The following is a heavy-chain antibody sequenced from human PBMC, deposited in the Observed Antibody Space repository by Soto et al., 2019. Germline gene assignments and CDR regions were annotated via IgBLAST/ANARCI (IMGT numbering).Heavy chain of an antibody. CDR2: IIPIFGTA. J-gene: IGHJ4*02. D-gene: IGHD3-22*01. V-gene: IGHV1-69*13. CDR1: GYSFTSYA. Sequence: GASVKVSCKASGYSFTSYAITWVRQAPGQGLEWMGGIIPIFGTANYAQKFQGRVTITADESTSTAYMELSSLRSEDTAVYYCVTQLVTMIVCWGQGTLVTVSS. CDR3: VTQLVTMIVC.